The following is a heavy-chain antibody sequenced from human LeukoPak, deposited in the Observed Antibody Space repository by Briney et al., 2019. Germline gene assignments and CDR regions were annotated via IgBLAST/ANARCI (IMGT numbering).Heavy chain of an antibody. CDR1: GGSNSSSSYY. V-gene: IGHV4-39*07. J-gene: IGHJ5*02. Sequence: PSETLSLTCAVSGGSNSSSSYYLGWVRQPPGKGPGGVGSIHYSGTTTYYSPSLKSRVTVSLDTSRNQFSLFLGSMSAADTAIYYCARSGDYLQTGFDPWGQGTLVTVAS. D-gene: IGHD3-22*01. CDR2: IHYSGTTT. CDR3: ARSGDYLQTGFDP.